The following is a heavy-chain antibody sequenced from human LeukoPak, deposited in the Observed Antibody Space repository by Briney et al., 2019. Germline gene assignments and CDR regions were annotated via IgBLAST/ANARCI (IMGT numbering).Heavy chain of an antibody. CDR2: INPNSGGT. D-gene: IGHD1-26*01. CDR1: GYTFTGYY. CDR3: ARRVEVGATIESYYFDY. V-gene: IGHV1-2*02. J-gene: IGHJ4*02. Sequence: ASVKVSCKASGYTFTGYYMHWVRQAPGQGLEWMGWINPNSGGTNYAQKFQGRVTMTRDTSISTAYMELSRLRSDDTAVYYCARRVEVGATIESYYFDYWGQGTLVTVSS.